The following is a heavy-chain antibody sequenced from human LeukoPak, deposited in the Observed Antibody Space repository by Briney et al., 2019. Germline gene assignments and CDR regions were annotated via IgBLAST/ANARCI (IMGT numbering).Heavy chain of an antibody. Sequence: GGSLRLSCAASGFTFSSYTMHWVRQIPGERPEWVSSISGDTTYIYYADSLKGRFTISRDNTNTSLFLQMNSLRAEDTATYFCARRGTDASFSFFDVWVKGQWSPSPQ. D-gene: IGHD1-1*01. V-gene: IGHV3-21*01. CDR1: GFTFSSYT. CDR2: ISGDTTYI. J-gene: IGHJ3*01. CDR3: ARRGTDASFSFFDV.